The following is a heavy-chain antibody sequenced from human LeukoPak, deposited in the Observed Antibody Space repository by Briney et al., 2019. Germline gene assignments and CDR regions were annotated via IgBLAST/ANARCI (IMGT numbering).Heavy chain of an antibody. J-gene: IGHJ5*02. D-gene: IGHD6-13*01. CDR3: ARAVTSSSSWYKWVNWFDP. CDR1: GGSISSYY. Sequence: SETLSLTCTVSGGSISSYYWGWIRQPPGKGLEWIGSIYYSGSTYYNPSLKSRVTISLDTSKNQFSLRLSSVTAADTAVYYCARAVTSSSSWYKWVNWFDPWGQGTLVTVSS. V-gene: IGHV4-39*07. CDR2: IYYSGST.